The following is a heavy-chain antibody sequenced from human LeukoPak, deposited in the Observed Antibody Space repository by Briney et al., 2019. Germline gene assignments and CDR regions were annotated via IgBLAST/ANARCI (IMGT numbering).Heavy chain of an antibody. J-gene: IGHJ4*02. CDR2: ISGSGGST. CDR1: GFTFSSYA. CDR3: AKDAQSDLTRIWAYYFDY. V-gene: IGHV3-23*01. D-gene: IGHD3-9*01. Sequence: GGSLRLSCAASGFTFSSYAMSWVRQAPGKGLEWVSAISGSGGSTYYADSVKGRFTISRDNSKNTLYLRMNSLRAEDTAVYYCAKDAQSDLTRIWAYYFDYWGQGTLVTVSS.